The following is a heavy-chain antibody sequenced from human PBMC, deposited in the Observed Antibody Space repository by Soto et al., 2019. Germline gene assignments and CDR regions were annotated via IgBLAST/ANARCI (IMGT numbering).Heavy chain of an antibody. CDR2: ISDSGGRT. J-gene: IGHJ4*02. CDR1: GFTFNTYA. D-gene: IGHD6-19*01. CDR3: AKELVNSGWTYFDY. V-gene: IGHV3-23*01. Sequence: GSLRLSCAASGFTFNTYAMSWVRQAPGKGLEWVSAISDSGGRTYYADSVKGRFTISRDNSKNTLYLQMNSLRAEDTAVYFCAKELVNSGWTYFDYWGQGTLVTVSS.